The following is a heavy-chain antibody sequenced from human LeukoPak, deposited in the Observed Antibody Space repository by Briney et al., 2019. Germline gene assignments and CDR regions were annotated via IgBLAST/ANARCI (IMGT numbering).Heavy chain of an antibody. D-gene: IGHD4-23*01. V-gene: IGHV1-2*04. CDR3: ARDGYGGNEFDY. Sequence: ASVKVSCKASGYTFTGYYMHWVRQAPGQGLEWMGWINPNSGGTNYAQKFQGWVTMTRDTFISTAYMELSRLRSDDTAVYYCARDGYGGNEFDYWGQGTLVTVSS. CDR2: INPNSGGT. CDR1: GYTFTGYY. J-gene: IGHJ4*02.